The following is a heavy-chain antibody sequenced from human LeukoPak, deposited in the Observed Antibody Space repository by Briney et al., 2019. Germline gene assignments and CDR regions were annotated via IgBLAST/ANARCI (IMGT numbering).Heavy chain of an antibody. V-gene: IGHV1-46*01. CDR1: GYTFTDYY. D-gene: IGHD6-6*01. J-gene: IGHJ6*03. CDR3: AREPYSSSSKVPYYMDV. CDR2: INPSGGST. Sequence: GASVKVSCKASGYTFTDYYMHWVRQAPGQGLEWMGIINPSGGSTSYAQKFQGRVTMTRDMSTSTVYMELSSLRSEDTAVYYCAREPYSSSSKVPYYMDVWGKGTTVTVSS.